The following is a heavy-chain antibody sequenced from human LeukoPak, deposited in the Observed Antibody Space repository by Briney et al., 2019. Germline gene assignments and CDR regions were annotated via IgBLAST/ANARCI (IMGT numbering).Heavy chain of an antibody. J-gene: IGHJ5*02. D-gene: IGHD2-15*01. CDR3: ARAPTRHCSGGSCYSGGGWFDP. CDR2: INHSGST. Sequence: PSETLSLTCAVYGGSFSGYYWSWIRQPPGEGLEWIGEINHSGSTNYNPSRKSRVTISVDTSKNQFSLKLSSVTAADTAVYYCARAPTRHCSGGSCYSGGGWFDPWGQGTLVTVS. V-gene: IGHV4-34*01. CDR1: GGSFSGYY.